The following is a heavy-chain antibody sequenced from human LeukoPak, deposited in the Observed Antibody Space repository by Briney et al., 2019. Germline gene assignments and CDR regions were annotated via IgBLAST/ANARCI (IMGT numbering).Heavy chain of an antibody. D-gene: IGHD4-11*01. J-gene: IGHJ3*02. V-gene: IGHV1-2*02. CDR2: INPFSGGT. Sequence: GASLQVSCKASGYSFTDYYIHWVRQAPGQGLEWMGWINPFSGGTNYAQKFQGRVTMTRDTSISTTYMELSRLRSDDTAVYYCTATVTTFGDAFDIWGQGTMVTVSS. CDR3: TATVTTFGDAFDI. CDR1: GYSFTDYY.